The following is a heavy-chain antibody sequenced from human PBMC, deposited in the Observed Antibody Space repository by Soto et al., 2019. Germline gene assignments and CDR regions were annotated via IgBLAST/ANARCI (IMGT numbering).Heavy chain of an antibody. Sequence: EVQLVESGGGLVKPGGSLRLSCAASGFTFRSFTMNWVRQAPGKGLEWVSTISSNSAYIYYTDALRGRFTISRDNAKNSLPLQKNSLRAEDTAVYYCTRDASRDSSARGWFDPWGPGTLVTVSS. V-gene: IGHV3-21*02. CDR1: GFTFRSFT. J-gene: IGHJ5*02. CDR2: ISSNSAYI. D-gene: IGHD6-13*01. CDR3: TRDASRDSSARGWFDP.